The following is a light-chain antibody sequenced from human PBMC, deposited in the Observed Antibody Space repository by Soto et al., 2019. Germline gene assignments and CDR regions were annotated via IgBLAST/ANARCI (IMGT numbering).Light chain of an antibody. J-gene: IGKJ5*01. Sequence: IRMSQSPATLSVSPGETATLSCRASQSISIGLAWYRQKPGQAPRLLIYGASTRATGTPARFSGSGSGTEFTLTISSLQSEDFALYYCQQYNKWPLITFGQGTRLEIK. V-gene: IGKV3D-15*01. CDR2: GAS. CDR1: QSISIG. CDR3: QQYNKWPLIT.